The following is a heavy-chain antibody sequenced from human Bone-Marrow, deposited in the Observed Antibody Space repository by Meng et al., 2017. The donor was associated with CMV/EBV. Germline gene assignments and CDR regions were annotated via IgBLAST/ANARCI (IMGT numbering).Heavy chain of an antibody. J-gene: IGHJ5*02. CDR3: ARDGGRRSAYAPYNWFDP. Sequence: ASVKVSCKASGYTFTTYGISWVRQAPGQGLEWMGWISTYNGNANYAQTVQGRVTLTRDTSTSTVYMEQRSLTSDDTAVYYCARDGGRRSAYAPYNWFDPWGQGTPVTVSS. CDR1: GYTFTTYG. V-gene: IGHV1-18*01. D-gene: IGHD3-16*01. CDR2: ISTYNGNA.